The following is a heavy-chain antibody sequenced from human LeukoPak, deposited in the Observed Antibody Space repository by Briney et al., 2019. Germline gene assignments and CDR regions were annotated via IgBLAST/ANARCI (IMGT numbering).Heavy chain of an antibody. J-gene: IGHJ4*02. V-gene: IGHV4-34*01. CDR1: GGSFSGYY. CDR2: INHSGST. D-gene: IGHD5-12*01. Sequence: SETLSLTCAVYGGSFSGYYWSWIRQPPGKGLEWIGEINHSGSTNYNPSLKSRVNISLDTSNNQISLKLTSVTAADTAVYFCARMGGYSGYATHWGQGILVTVSS. CDR3: ARMGGYSGYATH.